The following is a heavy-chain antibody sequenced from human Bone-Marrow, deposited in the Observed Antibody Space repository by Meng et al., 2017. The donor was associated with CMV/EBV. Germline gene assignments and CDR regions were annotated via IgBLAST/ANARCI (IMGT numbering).Heavy chain of an antibody. V-gene: IGHV4-34*01. Sequence: GSLRLSCAVDGGSFSGYYWTWIRQSPGKGLEWIGEVNHSGSTNYNPSLKSRVTISIDSSKSQFSLRLTSVSAADTAVFYCARKRIEAAGVRCYFDYWGQGTLVTVSS. CDR3: ARKRIEAAGVRCYFDY. J-gene: IGHJ4*02. D-gene: IGHD6-13*01. CDR2: VNHSGST. CDR1: GGSFSGYY.